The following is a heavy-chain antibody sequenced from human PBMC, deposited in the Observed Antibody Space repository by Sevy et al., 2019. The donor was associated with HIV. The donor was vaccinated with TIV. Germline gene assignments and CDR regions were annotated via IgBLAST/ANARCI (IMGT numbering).Heavy chain of an antibody. J-gene: IGHJ5*02. CDR1: GGSISRYY. Sequence: SETLSLTCTGPGGSISRYYWSWIRQPPGKGLELIGYIYYSGSTNYNPSLKGRVTISVDKSKNQFSLKLRCVTAEDTAVYYCARGRSREGYCSGGSCYQRAWFDPWGQGTLVTVSS. V-gene: IGHV4-59*01. CDR3: ARGRSREGYCSGGSCYQRAWFDP. CDR2: IYYSGST. D-gene: IGHD2-15*01.